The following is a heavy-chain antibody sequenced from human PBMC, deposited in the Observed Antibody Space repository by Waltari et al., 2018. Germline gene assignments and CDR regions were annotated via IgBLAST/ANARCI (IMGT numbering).Heavy chain of an antibody. J-gene: IGHJ4*02. D-gene: IGHD4-17*01. Sequence: QLQLQESGPGLVKPSETLSLTCTVAGGSISSSSYYWGWIRQPPGKGLEWIGRIYYSGSTYYTPSLKSRVTISVDTSKNQFSLKLSSGTAADTAVYYCARHRWATVTTLAFGYWGQGTLVTVSS. V-gene: IGHV4-39*01. CDR3: ARHRWATVTTLAFGY. CDR2: IYYSGST. CDR1: GGSISSSSYY.